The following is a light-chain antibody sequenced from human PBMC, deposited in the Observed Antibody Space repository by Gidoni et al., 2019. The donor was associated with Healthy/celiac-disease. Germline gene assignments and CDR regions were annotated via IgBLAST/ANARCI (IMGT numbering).Light chain of an antibody. CDR1: QDTINY. CDR3: QPYANLLST. V-gene: IGKV1-33*01. Sequence: IQMTQSPYSLSASVGDRVTITCQASQDTINYLNWYQQKPGKAPKLLIYDASYLETGVPSRFRGSGSGTDFTFNISRLQPEDIATYYCQPYANLLSTFGQGTKLEIK. CDR2: DAS. J-gene: IGKJ2*01.